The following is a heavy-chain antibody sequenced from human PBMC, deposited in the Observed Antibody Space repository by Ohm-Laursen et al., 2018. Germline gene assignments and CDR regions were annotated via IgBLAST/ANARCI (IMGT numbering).Heavy chain of an antibody. Sequence: VASVKVSCKASGYTFTGYYMHWVRQAPGQGLEWMGWINPNSGGTNYAQKFQGRVTMTRDTSISTAYMELSRLRSDDTAVYYCAREEVYYYGSGAPYYYYYYGMDVWGQGTTVTVSS. J-gene: IGHJ6*02. D-gene: IGHD3-10*01. CDR1: GYTFTGYY. CDR2: INPNSGGT. V-gene: IGHV1-2*02. CDR3: AREEVYYYGSGAPYYYYYYGMDV.